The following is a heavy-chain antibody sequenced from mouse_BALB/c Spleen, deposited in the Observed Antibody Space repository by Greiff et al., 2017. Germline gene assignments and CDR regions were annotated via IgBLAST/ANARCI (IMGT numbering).Heavy chain of an antibody. CDR1: GFTFSSYY. CDR2: INSNGGST. V-gene: IGHV5-6-2*01. CDR3: ARDYGSSYSYWYFDV. D-gene: IGHD1-1*01. Sequence: DVKLVESGGGLVKLGGSLKLSCAASGFTFSSYYMSWVRQTPEKRLELVAAINSNGGSTYYPDTVKGRFTISRDNAKNTLYLQMSSLKSEDTALYYCARDYGSSYSYWYFDVWGAGTTATVSS. J-gene: IGHJ1*01.